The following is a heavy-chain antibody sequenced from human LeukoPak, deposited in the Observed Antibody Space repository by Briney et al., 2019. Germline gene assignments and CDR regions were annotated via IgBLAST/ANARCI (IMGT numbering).Heavy chain of an antibody. CDR1: GYTLTELS. V-gene: IGHV1-24*01. J-gene: IGHJ4*02. CDR2: FDPEDGET. Sequence: GASVKVSCKVSGYTLTELSMHWVRQAPGKGLEWMGGFDPEDGETIYAQKFQGRVTMTEDTSTDTAYMELSSLRSEDTAVYYCARGAQYCSGGSCYSTLFDYWGQGTLVTVSS. CDR3: ARGAQYCSGGSCYSTLFDY. D-gene: IGHD2-15*01.